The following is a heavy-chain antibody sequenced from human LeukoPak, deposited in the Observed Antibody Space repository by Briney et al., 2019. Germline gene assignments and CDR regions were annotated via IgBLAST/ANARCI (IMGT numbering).Heavy chain of an antibody. J-gene: IGHJ5*02. Sequence: GGSLRLSCAASGFTFSSFAMSWVRQAPGKGLEWVSAISGSGGSTYYADSVKGRFTISRDNSKNTLYLQMNSLRAEDTAVYYCAKDGYEYDWFDPWGQGTLVTVSS. CDR3: AKDGYEYDWFDP. CDR2: ISGSGGST. V-gene: IGHV3-23*01. D-gene: IGHD2-2*01. CDR1: GFTFSSFA.